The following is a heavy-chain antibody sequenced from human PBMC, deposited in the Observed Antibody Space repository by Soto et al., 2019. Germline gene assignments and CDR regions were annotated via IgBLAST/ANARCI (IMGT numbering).Heavy chain of an antibody. CDR1: GGSISSYY. D-gene: IGHD1-26*01. CDR2: IYYSGRT. J-gene: IGHJ3*02. Sequence: QVQLQESGPGLVKPSETLSLTCTVSGGSISSYYWSWIRQPPGKGLEWIGYIYYSGRTNYNPPLKSRVTISVDTSKNQFSLKLSSVTAADTAVYYCARRWGYAFDIWGQGTMVTVSS. CDR3: ARRWGYAFDI. V-gene: IGHV4-59*08.